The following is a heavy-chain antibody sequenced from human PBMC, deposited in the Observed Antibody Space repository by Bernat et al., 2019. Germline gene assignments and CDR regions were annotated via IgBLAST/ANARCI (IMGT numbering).Heavy chain of an antibody. J-gene: IGHJ6*02. Sequence: QVQLVESGGGVVQPGRSLRLSCAASGFTFSSYGMHWFRQAPGKGLEWVAVIWYDGSNKYYADSVKGRFTISRDNSKNKLYQQMNSLRAEDTAVYYCARPIRSSSWYPAYYGMDVWGQGTTVTVSS. D-gene: IGHD6-13*01. V-gene: IGHV3-33*01. CDR1: GFTFSSYG. CDR2: IWYDGSNK. CDR3: ARPIRSSSWYPAYYGMDV.